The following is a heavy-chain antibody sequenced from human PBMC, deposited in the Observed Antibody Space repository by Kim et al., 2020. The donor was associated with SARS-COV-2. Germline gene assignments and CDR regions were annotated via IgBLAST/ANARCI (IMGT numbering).Heavy chain of an antibody. Sequence: NPSLKSRVTISVDTSKNQFSLKLSSVTAADTAVYYCAREGSIAVAGTLDYWGQGTLVTVSS. D-gene: IGHD6-19*01. V-gene: IGHV4-39*02. CDR3: AREGSIAVAGTLDY. J-gene: IGHJ4*02.